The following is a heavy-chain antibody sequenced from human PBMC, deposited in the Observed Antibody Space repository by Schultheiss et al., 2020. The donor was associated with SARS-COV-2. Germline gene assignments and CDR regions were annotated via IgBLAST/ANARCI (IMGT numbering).Heavy chain of an antibody. Sequence: GGSLRLSCAASGFTFDDYAMHWVRQAPGKGLEWVSSISWNSGDIAYADSVEGRFTISRDNSKNTLYLQMNSLRAEDTAVYYCARDIYYYDSSGTPSDYWGQGTLVTVSS. CDR1: GFTFDDYA. J-gene: IGHJ4*02. CDR3: ARDIYYYDSSGTPSDY. D-gene: IGHD3-22*01. V-gene: IGHV3-9*01. CDR2: ISWNSGDI.